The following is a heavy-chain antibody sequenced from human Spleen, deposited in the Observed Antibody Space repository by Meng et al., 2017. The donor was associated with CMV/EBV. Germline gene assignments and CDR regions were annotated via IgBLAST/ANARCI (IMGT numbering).Heavy chain of an antibody. CDR3: AKVPNLLAAIGTEYYFDY. CDR1: TFSRYA. Sequence: TFSRYAMSWVRQAPGKGLEWISVIYSGAGSTYYTDSVRGRFIISRDNSKNTLYLQMNSLRAEDTAVYYCAKVPNLLAAIGTEYYFDYWGQGTLVTVSS. V-gene: IGHV3-23*03. J-gene: IGHJ4*02. CDR2: IYSGAGST. D-gene: IGHD6-13*01.